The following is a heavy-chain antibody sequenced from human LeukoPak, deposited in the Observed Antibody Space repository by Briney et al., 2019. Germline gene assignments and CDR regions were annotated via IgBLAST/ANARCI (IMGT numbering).Heavy chain of an antibody. V-gene: IGHV1-2*02. CDR2: INPNSGGT. D-gene: IGHD3-16*01. J-gene: IGHJ4*02. Sequence: ASVKVSCKASGYIFSGYHIHWVRQAPGQGLEWMGWINPNSGGTNYAQKFQGRVTMTRDTSISTAYMEVSRLRSDDTAVYYCARGLWGAYYFDYWGQGTLVTVSS. CDR1: GYIFSGYH. CDR3: ARGLWGAYYFDY.